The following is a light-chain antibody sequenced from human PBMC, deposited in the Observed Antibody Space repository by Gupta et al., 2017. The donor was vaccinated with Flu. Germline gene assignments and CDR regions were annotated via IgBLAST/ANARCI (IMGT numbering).Light chain of an antibody. CDR2: EVN. CDR3: SSYTSSTTLV. J-gene: IGLJ2*01. CDR1: SSDVGGYNF. V-gene: IGLV2-14*01. Sequence: QSALTQHASVSASPGQSITISCTGTSSDVGGYNFVSWYQHHPGKAPKLMIYEVNNRPAGVSNRFSGSKSGNTASLTISGRQAEDEADYYCSSYTSSTTLVFGGGTKLTVL.